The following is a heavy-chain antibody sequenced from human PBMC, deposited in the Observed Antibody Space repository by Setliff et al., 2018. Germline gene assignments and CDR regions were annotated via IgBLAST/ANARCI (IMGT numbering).Heavy chain of an antibody. J-gene: IGHJ4*02. CDR1: GSAISSGHY. Sequence: SETLSLTCAVSGSAISSGHYWGWIRQPPGKGLEWIGSFRPSGKTYYNPSLNSRVSMSVDTSKNHFSLRLTSVTAADSAIYYCATIDGRWAPPQYYFDSWGLGTLVTVSS. CDR3: ATIDGRWAPPQYYFDS. D-gene: IGHD1-26*01. V-gene: IGHV4-38-2*01. CDR2: FRPSGKT.